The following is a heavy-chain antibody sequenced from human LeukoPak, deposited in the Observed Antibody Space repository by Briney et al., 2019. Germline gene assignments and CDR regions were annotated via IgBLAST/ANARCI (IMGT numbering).Heavy chain of an antibody. D-gene: IGHD6-13*01. CDR3: ARVRYSSSGNAFDI. Sequence: ASVKVSCKASGYTFTSYYMHWVRQAPGQGLEWMGWMNPNSGNTGYAQKFQGRVTMTRNTSISTAYMELSSLRSEDTAVYYCARVRYSSSGNAFDIWGQGTMVTVSS. J-gene: IGHJ3*02. CDR1: GYTFTSYY. CDR2: MNPNSGNT. V-gene: IGHV1-8*02.